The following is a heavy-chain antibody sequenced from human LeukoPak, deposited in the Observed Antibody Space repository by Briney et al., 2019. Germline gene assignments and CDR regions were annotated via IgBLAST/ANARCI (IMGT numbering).Heavy chain of an antibody. Sequence: VASVKVSCKVSGYTLIESSMQWVRQAPGKGLEWMGGFDPEEGETINAQNFQGRVTMTEDTSTDTAYMELRSLRSEDTAVYFCARVRGMYFYGSAWYFDLWGQGTLVTVSS. V-gene: IGHV1-24*01. J-gene: IGHJ4*02. CDR1: GYTLIESS. CDR2: FDPEEGET. CDR3: ARVRGMYFYGSAWYFDL. D-gene: IGHD6-19*01.